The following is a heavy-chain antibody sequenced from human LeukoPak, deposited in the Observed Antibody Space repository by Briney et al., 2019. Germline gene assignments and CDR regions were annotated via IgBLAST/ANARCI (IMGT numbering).Heavy chain of an antibody. D-gene: IGHD3-22*01. CDR2: IIPIFGTA. Sequence: ASVKVSCKASGGTFSSYAISWVRQAPGQGLEWMGGIIPIFGTANYAQKFQGRVTITADESTSTAYMELSSLRSEDTAVYYCARDSSGYYYDSSGLGGYYFDYWGQGTLATVSS. V-gene: IGHV1-69*01. J-gene: IGHJ4*02. CDR3: ARDSSGYYYDSSGLGGYYFDY. CDR1: GGTFSSYA.